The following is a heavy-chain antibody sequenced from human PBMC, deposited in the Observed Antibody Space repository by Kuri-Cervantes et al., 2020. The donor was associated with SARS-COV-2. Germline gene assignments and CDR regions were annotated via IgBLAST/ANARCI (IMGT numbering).Heavy chain of an antibody. CDR3: GSPRYKSNYDYYYYYGMDV. CDR1: GGSVSANNYY. J-gene: IGHJ6*02. V-gene: IGHV4-39*01. CDR2: INHSGST. Sequence: SETLSLTCTVSGGSVSANNYYWGWIRQPPGKGLEWIGEINHSGSTNYNPSLKSRVTISVDTSKNQFSLKLSSVTAADTAVYYCGSPRYKSNYDYYYYYGMDVWGQGTTVTVSS. D-gene: IGHD4-11*01.